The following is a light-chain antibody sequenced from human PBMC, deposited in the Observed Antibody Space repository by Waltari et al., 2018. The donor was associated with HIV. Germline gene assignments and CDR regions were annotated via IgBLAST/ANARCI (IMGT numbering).Light chain of an antibody. CDR3: LLSYSGARPVV. V-gene: IGLV7-46*01. Sequence: QAVVTQEPSLTVSPGGPVTLTCGSSPGAVPSGHYPYWFQQKPGQAPRTLSYATSNKHSWTPARFSGSLLGGKAALTLSGAQPEDEAEYYCLLSYSGARPVVFGGGTKLTVL. CDR1: PGAVPSGHY. J-gene: IGLJ2*01. CDR2: ATS.